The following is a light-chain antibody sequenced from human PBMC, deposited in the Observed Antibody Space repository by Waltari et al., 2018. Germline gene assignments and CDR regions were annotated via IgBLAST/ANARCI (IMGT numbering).Light chain of an antibody. V-gene: IGLV1-51*02. J-gene: IGLJ1*01. CDR3: GTWYSSLSAYV. CDR1: SSNIGNNY. CDR2: EKD. Sequence: QSVLTQPPSVSAAPGQKVTISCSGSSSNIGNNYVSWYQQLPGTAPKLLIYEKDKRPSGIPDRFSGSNSGTSATLGITGLQTEDEADYYCGTWYSSLSAYVFGTGTKVTVL.